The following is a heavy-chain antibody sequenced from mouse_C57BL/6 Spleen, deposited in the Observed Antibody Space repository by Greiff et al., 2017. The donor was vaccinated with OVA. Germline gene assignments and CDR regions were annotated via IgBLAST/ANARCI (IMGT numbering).Heavy chain of an antibody. CDR1: GFSFNTYA. CDR3: VRRSGPSYAMDY. Sequence: EVKLMESGGGLVQPKGSLKLSCAASGFSFNTYAMNWVRQAPGKGLEWVARIRSKSNNYATYYADSVKDRFTISRDDSESMLYLQMNNLKTEDTAMYYCVRRSGPSYAMDYWGQGTSVTVSS. J-gene: IGHJ4*01. D-gene: IGHD1-1*01. V-gene: IGHV10-1*01. CDR2: IRSKSNNYAT.